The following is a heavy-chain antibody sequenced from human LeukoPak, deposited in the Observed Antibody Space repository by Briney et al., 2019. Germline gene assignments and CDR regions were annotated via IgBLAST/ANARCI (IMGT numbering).Heavy chain of an antibody. V-gene: IGHV3-9*01. Sequence: GGSLRLSCAASGFTFDDYAMHWVRQAPGKGLEWVSGISWNSGSIGYADSVKGRFTISRDNAKNSLYLQMNSLRAEDTAVYYCAREKFGDWVDPWGQGTLVTVSS. CDR1: GFTFDDYA. CDR2: ISWNSGSI. D-gene: IGHD3-10*01. J-gene: IGHJ5*02. CDR3: AREKFGDWVDP.